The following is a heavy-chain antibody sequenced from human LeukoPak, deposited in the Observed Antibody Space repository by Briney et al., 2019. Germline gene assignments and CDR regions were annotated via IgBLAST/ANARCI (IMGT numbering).Heavy chain of an antibody. CDR3: AKWGGSGSYYSNWFDP. CDR1: GFTFDDYA. V-gene: IGHV3-9*01. CDR2: ISWNSGSI. Sequence: PGRSLRLSCAASGFTFDDYAMHWVRQAPGKGLEWVSGISWNSGSIGYADSVKGRFTISRDNAKNSLYLQMNSLRAEDTALYYCAKWGGSGSYYSNWFDPWGQGTLVTVSS. D-gene: IGHD3-10*01. J-gene: IGHJ5*02.